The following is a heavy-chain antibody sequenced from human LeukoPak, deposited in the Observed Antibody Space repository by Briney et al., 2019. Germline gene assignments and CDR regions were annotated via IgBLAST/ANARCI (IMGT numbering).Heavy chain of an antibody. CDR1: GGSISSSSYY. V-gene: IGHV4-39*07. J-gene: IGHJ3*02. D-gene: IGHD3-22*01. CDR2: IYYSGST. Sequence: PSETLSLTCTVSGGSISSSSYYWGWIRQPPGKGLEWIGSIYYSGSTYYNPSLKSRVTISVDTSKNQFSLKLSSVTAADTAVYYCARDSGYYFDAFDIWGQGTMATVSS. CDR3: ARDSGYYFDAFDI.